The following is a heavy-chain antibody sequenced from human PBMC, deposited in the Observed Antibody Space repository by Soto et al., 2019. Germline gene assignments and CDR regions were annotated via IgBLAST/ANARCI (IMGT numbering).Heavy chain of an antibody. D-gene: IGHD2-2*02. CDR3: AREMAVCSSTSCYRGYYYYGMDV. CDR2: MNPNSGNT. Sequence: AASVKVSCKASGYTFTSYDINWVRQATGQGLEWMGCMNPNSGNTGYAQKFQGRVTMTRNTPISTAYMELSSLRSEDTAVYYCAREMAVCSSTSCYRGYYYYGMDVWGQGTTVTVSS. CDR1: GYTFTSYD. J-gene: IGHJ6*02. V-gene: IGHV1-8*01.